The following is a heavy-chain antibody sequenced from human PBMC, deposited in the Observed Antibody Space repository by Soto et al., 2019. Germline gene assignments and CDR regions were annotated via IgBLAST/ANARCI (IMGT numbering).Heavy chain of an antibody. CDR3: AECLQVNWNYDAFHI. J-gene: IGHJ3*02. Sequence: GGSLRLSCAASGFTFSSYSMSWVRQAPGKGLEWVSHITASGGTTYYADSVKGRFTISRDSSRNTLYLQMNSLRAEDTALYYCAECLQVNWNYDAFHIWGQGTMVTVSS. V-gene: IGHV3-23*01. D-gene: IGHD1-7*01. CDR1: GFTFSSYS. CDR2: ITASGGTT.